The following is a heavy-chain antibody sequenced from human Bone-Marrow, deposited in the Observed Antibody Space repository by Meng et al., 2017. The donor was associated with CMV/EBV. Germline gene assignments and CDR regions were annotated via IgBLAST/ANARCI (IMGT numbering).Heavy chain of an antibody. CDR1: GFTFRSYG. Sequence: GESLKISCAASGFTFRSYGMHWVRQAPGKGLEWVAVIWYDGSNKYYAGSVKGRFTISRDNSKNRLYLQMNSLRAEDTAVYYCAKDLGFYDFWDDYSTVYTMDVWGQGTSVTVSS. J-gene: IGHJ6*02. CDR2: IWYDGSNK. D-gene: IGHD3-3*01. V-gene: IGHV3-30*02. CDR3: AKDLGFYDFWDDYSTVYTMDV.